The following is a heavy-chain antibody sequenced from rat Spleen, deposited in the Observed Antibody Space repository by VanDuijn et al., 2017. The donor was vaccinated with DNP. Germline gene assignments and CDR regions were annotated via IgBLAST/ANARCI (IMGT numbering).Heavy chain of an antibody. Sequence: EVQLQESGPGLVKPSQSLSLTCSVTGHSITSNYWGWIRKFPGNKMEWIGHISYSGRTTYNPSLKSRISITRDTSKNQFFLQLNSVSTEDTATYYCARWGDYFDYWGQGVMVTVSS. CDR3: ARWGDYFDY. CDR1: GHSITSNY. CDR2: ISYSGRT. V-gene: IGHV3-1*01. J-gene: IGHJ2*01.